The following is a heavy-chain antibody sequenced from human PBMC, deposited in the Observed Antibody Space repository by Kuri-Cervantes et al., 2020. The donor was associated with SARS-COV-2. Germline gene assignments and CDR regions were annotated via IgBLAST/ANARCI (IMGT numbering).Heavy chain of an antibody. Sequence: GSLRLSCTVSGGSISSYYWSWMRQPPGKGLEWIGYVHNSGSTSFSPSLRSRVTMSIDTSMSQFSLKLYSVTAADTAIYYCAGASFGLVGACDYWGHGTLVTVSS. J-gene: IGHJ4*01. CDR2: VHNSGST. CDR3: AGASFGLVGACDY. D-gene: IGHD3/OR15-3a*01. CDR1: GGSISSYY. V-gene: IGHV4-59*01.